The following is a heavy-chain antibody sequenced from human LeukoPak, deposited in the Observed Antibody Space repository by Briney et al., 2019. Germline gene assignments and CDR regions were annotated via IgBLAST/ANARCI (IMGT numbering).Heavy chain of an antibody. Sequence: SEALSLTCAVYGGSFSGYYWSWIRQPPGKGLEWIGEINHSGSTNYNPSLTSRVTISVDTSKNQFSLKLSSVPAADTAVYYCARVGTGTTYNWFDPWGQGTLVTVSS. CDR2: INHSGST. CDR3: ARVGTGTTYNWFDP. D-gene: IGHD1-1*01. V-gene: IGHV4-34*01. CDR1: GGSFSGYY. J-gene: IGHJ5*02.